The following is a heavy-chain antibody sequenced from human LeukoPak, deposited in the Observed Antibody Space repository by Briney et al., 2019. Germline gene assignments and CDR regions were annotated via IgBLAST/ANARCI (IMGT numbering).Heavy chain of an antibody. J-gene: IGHJ4*02. CDR1: GGSISSSY. CDR2: IYTSGST. D-gene: IGHD6-6*01. V-gene: IGHV4-4*07. CDR3: ARSIAARREYYFDY. Sequence: SETLSLTCTVSGGSISSSYWSWIRQPAGKGLEWIGRIYTSGSTNYNPSLKSRVTMSVDTSKNQFSLKLSSVTAVDTAVYYCARSIAARREYYFDYWGQGTLVTVSS.